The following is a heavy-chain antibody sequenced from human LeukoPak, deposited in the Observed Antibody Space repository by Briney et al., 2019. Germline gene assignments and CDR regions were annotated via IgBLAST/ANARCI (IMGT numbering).Heavy chain of an antibody. D-gene: IGHD4-23*01. J-gene: IGHJ3*02. V-gene: IGHV3-30*04. CDR3: ASSTVVTPEDAFDI. CDR1: GFTFSSYA. CDR2: ISYDGSNK. Sequence: WGSLRLSCAASGFTFSSYAMHWVRQAPGKGLVWVAVISYDGSNKYYADSVKGRFTISRDTSKNTLYLKLNSLRAADTAVYYCASSTVVTPEDAFDIWGEGTMVTDCS.